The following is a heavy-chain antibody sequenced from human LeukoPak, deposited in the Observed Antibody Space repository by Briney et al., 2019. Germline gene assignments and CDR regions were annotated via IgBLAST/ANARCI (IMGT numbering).Heavy chain of an antibody. CDR3: ASNPPRTGDFNS. D-gene: IGHD7-27*01. V-gene: IGHV1-69*13. Sequence: SVKVSCKASGGTFSSYAISWVRQAPGQGLEWMGGIIPIFGTANYAQKFQGRVTITADESTSTAYMELSSLRSEDTAVYYCASNPPRTGDFNSWGQGALVTVSS. CDR2: IIPIFGTA. CDR1: GGTFSSYA. J-gene: IGHJ4*02.